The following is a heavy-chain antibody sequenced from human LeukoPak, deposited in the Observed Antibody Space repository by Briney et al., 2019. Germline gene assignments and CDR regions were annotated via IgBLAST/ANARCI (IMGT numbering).Heavy chain of an antibody. V-gene: IGHV4-59*08. J-gene: IGHJ3*02. CDR3: VRHLSAGRPAFDI. CDR1: GGSINSYY. D-gene: IGHD2-15*01. Sequence: PSETLSLTCTVSGGSINSYYWSWIRQPPGKGLVWIGYIYYSGSTNYNPSLKSRVTISVDTSNNKFSLKLTSLTAADTAVYYCVRHLSAGRPAFDIWGQGTMVTVSS. CDR2: IYYSGST.